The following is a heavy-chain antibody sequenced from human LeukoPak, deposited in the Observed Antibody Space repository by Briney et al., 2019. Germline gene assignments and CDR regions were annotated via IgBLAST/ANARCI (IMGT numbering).Heavy chain of an antibody. V-gene: IGHV4-38-2*02. J-gene: IGHJ4*02. CDR3: ASVAHYYDSSGYFAYYFDY. CDR2: IYTSGST. Sequence: PSETLSLTCTVSGYSISSGYYWGWIRQPPGKGLEWIGYIYTSGSTNYNPSLKSRVTISVDTSKNQFSLKLSSVTAADTAVYYCASVAHYYDSSGYFAYYFDYWGQGTLVTVSS. D-gene: IGHD3-22*01. CDR1: GYSISSGYY.